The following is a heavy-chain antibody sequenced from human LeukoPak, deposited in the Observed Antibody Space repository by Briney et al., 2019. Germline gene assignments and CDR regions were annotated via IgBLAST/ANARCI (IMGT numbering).Heavy chain of an antibody. CDR1: GVSISGHY. CDR2: IYYSGST. D-gene: IGHD3-3*01. Sequence: SETLSLTCTVTGVSISGHYWGWIRQPPGKGLEWIGYIYYSGSTNYNPSLKSRVTMSVGTSKKQFSLRLSSVTAADTAVYYCAREGIFVDAWGQGTLVTVSS. J-gene: IGHJ5*02. V-gene: IGHV4-59*11. CDR3: AREGIFVDA.